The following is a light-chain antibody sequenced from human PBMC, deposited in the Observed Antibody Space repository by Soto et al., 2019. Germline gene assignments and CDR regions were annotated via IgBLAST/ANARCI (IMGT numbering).Light chain of an antibody. CDR3: QQYHTWPIT. J-gene: IGKJ4*01. Sequence: EIVLTQSPATLSLSPGERATLSCRASQTVCNYLAWYQQRPGQAPSLLIYDVSVRATGVPARFSGSGSGTEFTLTISSLQSEDCAIYYCQQYHTWPITFGGGTKVDIK. V-gene: IGKV3D-15*01. CDR2: DVS. CDR1: QTVCNY.